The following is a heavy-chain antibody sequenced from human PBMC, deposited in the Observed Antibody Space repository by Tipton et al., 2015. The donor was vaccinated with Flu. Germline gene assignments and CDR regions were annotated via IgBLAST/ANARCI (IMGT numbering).Heavy chain of an antibody. V-gene: IGHV1-18*01. CDR3: ARGSGYAGDY. Sequence: QSGAEVKKPGASVIVSCTASGYTFSNYGFSWVRQAPGQGLEWMGWISVDSGYTNFAQHLQGRLTMTTDTSTRTAYMELRSLRSDDTAVYYCARGSGYAGDYWGQGTLVTVSS. J-gene: IGHJ4*02. CDR1: GYTFSNYG. CDR2: ISVDSGYT. D-gene: IGHD5-12*01.